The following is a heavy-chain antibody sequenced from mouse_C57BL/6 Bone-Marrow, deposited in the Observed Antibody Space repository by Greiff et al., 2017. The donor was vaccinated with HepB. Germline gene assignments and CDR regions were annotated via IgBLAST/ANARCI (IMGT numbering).Heavy chain of an antibody. CDR1: GFTFSDYY. V-gene: IGHV5-12*01. Sequence: EVQLVESGGGLVQPGGSLKLSCAASGFTFSDYYMYWVRQTPEKRLEWVAYISNGGGSTYYPDTVKGRFTISRDSAKNTLYLQMSRLKSEDTAMYYCARHEDYGSSPWFAYWGQGTLVTVSA. D-gene: IGHD1-1*01. CDR2: ISNGGGST. CDR3: ARHEDYGSSPWFAY. J-gene: IGHJ3*01.